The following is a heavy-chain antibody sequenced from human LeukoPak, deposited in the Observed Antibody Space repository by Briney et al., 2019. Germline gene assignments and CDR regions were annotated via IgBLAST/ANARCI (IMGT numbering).Heavy chain of an antibody. Sequence: GGSLRPSCAASGFTFSSYGMHWVRQAPGKGLEWVAVISYDGSNKYYADSVKGRFTISRDNSKNTLYLQMNSLRAEDTAVYYCAKAAQWLVIYYWGQGTLVTVSS. D-gene: IGHD6-19*01. V-gene: IGHV3-30*18. CDR3: AKAAQWLVIYY. CDR2: ISYDGSNK. CDR1: GFTFSSYG. J-gene: IGHJ4*02.